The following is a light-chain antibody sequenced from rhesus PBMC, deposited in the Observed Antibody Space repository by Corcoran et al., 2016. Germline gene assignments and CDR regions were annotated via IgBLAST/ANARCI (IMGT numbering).Light chain of an antibody. CDR2: GAS. Sequence: DIQMTQSPSSLSSSVGDRVTIICRASQDIYNWLAWYRQKPGRAPKILSYGASWLATGVPSSLSVSGSGTDFTLTISSLQPEDIATNYCQQHSETPLTFGGGTRVELK. V-gene: IGKV1-69*01. CDR3: QQHSETPLT. J-gene: IGKJ4*01. CDR1: QDIYNW.